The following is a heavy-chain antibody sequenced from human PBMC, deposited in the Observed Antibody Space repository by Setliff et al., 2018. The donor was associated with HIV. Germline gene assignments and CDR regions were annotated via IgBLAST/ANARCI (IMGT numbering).Heavy chain of an antibody. D-gene: IGHD3-16*02. Sequence: SETLSLTCAVHGGSFSGYYWSWIRQPPGKGLEWIGEINHSGSTNYNPSLKSRVTISVDTSRNQFSLKLSSVTAADTAIYYCVRAQTSVTFGGTVVKPGNYFDSWGQGILVTV. V-gene: IGHV4-34*01. CDR2: INHSGST. CDR3: VRAQTSVTFGGTVVKPGNYFDS. CDR1: GGSFSGYY. J-gene: IGHJ4*02.